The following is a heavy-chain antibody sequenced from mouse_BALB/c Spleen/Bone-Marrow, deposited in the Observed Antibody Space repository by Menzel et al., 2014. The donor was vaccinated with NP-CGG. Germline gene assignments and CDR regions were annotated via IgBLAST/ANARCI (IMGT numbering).Heavy chain of an antibody. CDR2: ISSGGST. D-gene: IGHD1-1*01. Sequence: DVQLVESGGGLVKPGGSLKLSCAASGFTFXSYAMSWVRQTPEKRLEWVASISSGGSTNYPDSVKGRFTISRDNARNILYLQMSSLRSEDTAMYYCARWYYGSGFAYWGQGTLVTVSA. V-gene: IGHV5-6-5*01. CDR3: ARWYYGSGFAY. J-gene: IGHJ3*01. CDR1: GFTFXSYA.